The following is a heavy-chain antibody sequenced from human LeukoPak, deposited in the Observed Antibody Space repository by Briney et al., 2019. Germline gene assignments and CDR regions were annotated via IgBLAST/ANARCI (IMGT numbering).Heavy chain of an antibody. J-gene: IGHJ4*02. V-gene: IGHV3-30*02. Sequence: GGALRLSCAASGFTFSSYGMHWVRQAPGKGLGGGAFIRYDGSNKYYADSVKGRFTISRDNSKNTLYLQVNSLRAEDTAVYYCARGDYYGSGSYSDYWGQGTLVTVSS. CDR1: GFTFSSYG. CDR2: IRYDGSNK. D-gene: IGHD3-10*01. CDR3: ARGDYYGSGSYSDY.